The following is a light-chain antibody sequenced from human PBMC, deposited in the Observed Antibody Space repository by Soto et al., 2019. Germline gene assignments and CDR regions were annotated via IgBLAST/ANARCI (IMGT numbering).Light chain of an antibody. CDR3: TSWTTSTTMI. Sequence: QSVLTQPASVSGSPGQSITISCTGTSSDIGAYNYVSWYQQHPGKAPKLMIYDVNIRPSGVSNRSSGSKSGNTASLTISGLQAEDEADYYCTSWTTSTTMIFGGGTKVTVL. CDR1: SSDIGAYNY. CDR2: DVN. V-gene: IGLV2-14*03. J-gene: IGLJ2*01.